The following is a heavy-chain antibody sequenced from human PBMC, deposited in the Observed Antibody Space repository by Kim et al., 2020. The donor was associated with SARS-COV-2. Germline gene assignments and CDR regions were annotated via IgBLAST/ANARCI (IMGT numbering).Heavy chain of an antibody. CDR3: AGVSSGCFDP. V-gene: IGHV4-39*01. D-gene: IGHD6-13*01. CDR1: GASISSSSYS. J-gene: IGHJ5*02. Sequence: SETLSLTCTVSGASISSSSYSWGWIRQPPGKGLEWIGTIYYSGTTYYNPSLKSRVTISVDTSKNQFSLKLSSVTAADTAVYYCAGVSSGCFDPWGQGTLVTVSS. CDR2: IYYSGTT.